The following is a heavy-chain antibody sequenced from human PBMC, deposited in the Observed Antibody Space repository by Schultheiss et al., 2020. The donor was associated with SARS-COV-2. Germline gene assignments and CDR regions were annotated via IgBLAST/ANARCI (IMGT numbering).Heavy chain of an antibody. CDR1: GGSISSGGYY. CDR2: IYYSGST. Sequence: SETMSLTCAVSGGSISSGGYYWSWIRQHPGKGLEWIGYIYYSGSTYYNPSLKSRVTISVDTSKNQFSLKLSSVTAADTAVYYCAKDQVIAALGWFDPWGQGTLVTVSS. D-gene: IGHD6-13*01. V-gene: IGHV4-31*11. J-gene: IGHJ5*02. CDR3: AKDQVIAALGWFDP.